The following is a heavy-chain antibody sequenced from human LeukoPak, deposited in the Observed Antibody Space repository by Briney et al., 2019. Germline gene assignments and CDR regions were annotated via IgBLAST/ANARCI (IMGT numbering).Heavy chain of an antibody. Sequence: GGSLRLSCAASGFTFSTYGMHWVRQAPGKGLEWVAFIHYDGGNEYNGNSVKGRFTISRDNSKNTLYLQMNSLRPEDTAVYYCARGLPSSTRTYNWFDPWGPGTLVTVSS. CDR1: GFTFSTYG. V-gene: IGHV3-30*02. D-gene: IGHD2-2*01. J-gene: IGHJ5*02. CDR2: IHYDGGNE. CDR3: ARGLPSSTRTYNWFDP.